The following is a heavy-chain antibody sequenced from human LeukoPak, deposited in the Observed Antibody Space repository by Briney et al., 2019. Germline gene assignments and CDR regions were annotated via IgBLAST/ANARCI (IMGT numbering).Heavy chain of an antibody. CDR3: ARVQGRSTSGYRRSAP. V-gene: IGHV4-34*01. CDR2: INHSGST. J-gene: IGHJ5*02. D-gene: IGHD2-2*01. CDR1: GGSFSGYY. Sequence: PSETLSLTCAVYGGSFSGYYWSWIRQPPGKGLEWIGEINHSGSTNYNPSLKSRVTISVDTSKNQFSLKLSSVTAADTAVYYCARVQGRSTSGYRRSAPWGQGPLVTVSP.